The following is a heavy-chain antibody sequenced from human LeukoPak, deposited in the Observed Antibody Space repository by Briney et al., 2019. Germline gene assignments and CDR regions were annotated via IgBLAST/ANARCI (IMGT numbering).Heavy chain of an antibody. V-gene: IGHV3-23*01. CDR2: ISGSGGST. D-gene: IGHD1-1*01. CDR1: GFTFSSYA. CDR3: AGTDALYYYGMDV. Sequence: GGSLRLSCAASGFTFSSYAMSWVRQAPGKGLEWVSAISGSGGSTYYADSVKGRFTISRDNSKNTLYLQMNSLRAEDTAVYYCAGTDALYYYGMDVWGQGTTVTVSS. J-gene: IGHJ6*02.